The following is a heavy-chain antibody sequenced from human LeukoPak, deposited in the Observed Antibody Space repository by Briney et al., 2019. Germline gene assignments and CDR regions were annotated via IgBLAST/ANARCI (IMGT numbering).Heavy chain of an antibody. CDR3: ARDQTVGYSYGLNWFDP. CDR2: ISSSSSYI. CDR1: GFTFSSYS. D-gene: IGHD5-18*01. Sequence: PGGSLRLSCAASGFTFSSYSMNWVRQAPGKGLEWVSSISSSSSYIYYADSVKGRFTISRDNAKNSLYLQMNSLRAEDTAVYYCARDQTVGYSYGLNWFDPWGQGTLVTVSS. V-gene: IGHV3-21*01. J-gene: IGHJ5*02.